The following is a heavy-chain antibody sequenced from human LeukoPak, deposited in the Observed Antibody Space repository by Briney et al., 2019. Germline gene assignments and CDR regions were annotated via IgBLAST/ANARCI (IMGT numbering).Heavy chain of an antibody. Sequence: GGSLRLSCAASGFTFSSYAMSWVRQAPGKGLEWVSAISGSGGSTYYADSVKGRFTISRDNSKNTLYLQMNSLRAEDKAVYYCAKDPRGWLRYYFDYWGQGTLVTVSS. J-gene: IGHJ4*02. CDR2: ISGSGGST. V-gene: IGHV3-23*01. CDR1: GFTFSSYA. CDR3: AKDPRGWLRYYFDY. D-gene: IGHD5-12*01.